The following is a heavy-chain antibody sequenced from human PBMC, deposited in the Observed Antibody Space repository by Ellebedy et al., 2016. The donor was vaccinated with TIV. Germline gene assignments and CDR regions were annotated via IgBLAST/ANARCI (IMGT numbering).Heavy chain of an antibody. J-gene: IGHJ4*02. D-gene: IGHD2-2*01. CDR2: IYYSGST. CDR1: GGSISSYY. Sequence: MPGGSLRLSCTVSGGSISSYYWSWIRQPPGKGLEWIGYIYYSGSTNYNPSLKSRVTISVDTSKNQFSLKLSSVTAADTAVYYCARSPLDCSSTSCFPLGGFDYWGQGTLVTVSS. V-gene: IGHV4-59*01. CDR3: ARSPLDCSSTSCFPLGGFDY.